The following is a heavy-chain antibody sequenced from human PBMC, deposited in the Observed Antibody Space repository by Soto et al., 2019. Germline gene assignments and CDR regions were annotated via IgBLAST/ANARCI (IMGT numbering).Heavy chain of an antibody. Sequence: GGSLRLSCAASGFTFSRYWVHWVRQAPGKGLVWVSRINSDGSDTYYADSVKGRFTISRDNAKNTLYLQMNSLRAEDTAVYYCASPERYSSGLYYYGMDVWGEGTTVTVDS. V-gene: IGHV3-74*01. CDR2: INSDGSDT. CDR3: ASPERYSSGLYYYGMDV. D-gene: IGHD6-19*01. CDR1: GFTFSRYW. J-gene: IGHJ6*04.